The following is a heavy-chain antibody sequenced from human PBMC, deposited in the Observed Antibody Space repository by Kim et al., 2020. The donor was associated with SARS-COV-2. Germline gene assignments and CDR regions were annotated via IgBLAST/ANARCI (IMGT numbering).Heavy chain of an antibody. CDR2: ISWNSGSI. J-gene: IGHJ6*02. V-gene: IGHV3-9*01. Sequence: GGSLRLSCAASGFTFDDYAMHWVRQAPGKGLEWVSGISWNSGSIGYADSVKGRFTISRDNAKNSLYLQMNSLRAEDTALYYCAKEGGTYYDFWSGSFYYYGMDVWGQGTTVTVSS. CDR3: AKEGGTYYDFWSGSFYYYGMDV. CDR1: GFTFDDYA. D-gene: IGHD3-3*01.